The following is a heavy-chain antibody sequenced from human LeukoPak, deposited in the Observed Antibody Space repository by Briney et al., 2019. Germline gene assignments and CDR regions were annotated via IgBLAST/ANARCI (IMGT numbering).Heavy chain of an antibody. Sequence: ASVKVSCKVSGYTLTELSMHWVRQAPGKGLEWMGGFDPEDGETIYAQKFQGRVTITADKSTSTAYMELSSLRSEDTAVYYCARAYYYDSSGYPGAWGQGTLVTVSS. CDR2: FDPEDGET. CDR3: ARAYYYDSSGYPGA. CDR1: GYTLTELS. D-gene: IGHD3-22*01. V-gene: IGHV1-24*01. J-gene: IGHJ5*02.